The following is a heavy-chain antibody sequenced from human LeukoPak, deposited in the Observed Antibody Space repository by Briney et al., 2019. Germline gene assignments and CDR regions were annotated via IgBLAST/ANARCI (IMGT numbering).Heavy chain of an antibody. CDR3: AKVSYYYDSSGDY. V-gene: IGHV3-30*18. CDR1: GFTFSSYG. D-gene: IGHD3-22*01. J-gene: IGHJ4*02. Sequence: GGSLRLSCAASGFTFSSYGMHWVRQAPGKGLEWVAVISYDGSNKYCADSVKGRFTISRDNSKNTLYLQMNSLRAEDTAVYYCAKVSYYYDSSGDYWGQGTLVTVSS. CDR2: ISYDGSNK.